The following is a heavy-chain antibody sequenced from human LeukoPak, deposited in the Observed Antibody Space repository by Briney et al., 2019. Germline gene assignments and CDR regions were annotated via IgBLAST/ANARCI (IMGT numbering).Heavy chain of an antibody. D-gene: IGHD5-18*01. CDR2: INHSGST. CDR3: ARGFGYSHGPRALDY. CDR1: GGSFSGYY. V-gene: IGHV4-34*01. J-gene: IGHJ4*02. Sequence: PSETLSLTCAVYGGSFSGYYWSWIRQPPGKGLEWIGEINHSGSTNYNPSLKSRVTISVDTSKNQFSLKLSSVTAADTAVYYCARGFGYSHGPRALDYWGQGTLVTVSS.